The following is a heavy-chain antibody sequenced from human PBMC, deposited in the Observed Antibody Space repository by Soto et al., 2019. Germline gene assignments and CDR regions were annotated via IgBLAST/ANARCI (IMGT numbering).Heavy chain of an antibody. Sequence: ASETLSLPCTVSAGSISSGGYYWTWIRQHPGTGLEWIGYISYRGSTSYTPSLKSRVTISVDKSKNQFSLKLTSVTAADTAVYYCATTRFGEPDFAYWGRGTLVPVSS. CDR1: AGSISSGGYY. J-gene: IGHJ4*02. V-gene: IGHV4-31*03. CDR3: ATTRFGEPDFAY. CDR2: ISYRGST. D-gene: IGHD3-10*01.